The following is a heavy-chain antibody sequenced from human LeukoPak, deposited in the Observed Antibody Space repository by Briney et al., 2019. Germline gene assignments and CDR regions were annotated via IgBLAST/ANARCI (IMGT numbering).Heavy chain of an antibody. D-gene: IGHD3-9*01. V-gene: IGHV1-69*13. Sequence: ASVKVSCKASGGTFSSYAISWVRQAPGQGLEWMGGIIPIFGTANYAQKFQGRVTITADESTSTAYMELSSLRSEDTAVYYCARDRSSLTGYYRPIHYYYYMDVWGKGTTVTISS. CDR2: IIPIFGTA. CDR3: ARDRSSLTGYYRPIHYYYYMDV. J-gene: IGHJ6*03. CDR1: GGTFSSYA.